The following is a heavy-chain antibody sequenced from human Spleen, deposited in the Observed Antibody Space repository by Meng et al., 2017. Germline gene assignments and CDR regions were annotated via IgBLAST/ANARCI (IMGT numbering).Heavy chain of an antibody. D-gene: IGHD6-19*01. J-gene: IGHJ6*02. V-gene: IGHV3-30-3*01. CDR2: ILYDRSSK. Sequence: GESLKISCAASGFAFSNYAMHWVRQAPGKGLEWVAVILYDRSSKYSADSVKGRFTISRDNSKNTLYLQMNSLRPEDTAVYYCARRLAVADTYYYYGMDVWGQGTTVTVSS. CDR3: ARRLAVADTYYYYGMDV. CDR1: GFAFSNYA.